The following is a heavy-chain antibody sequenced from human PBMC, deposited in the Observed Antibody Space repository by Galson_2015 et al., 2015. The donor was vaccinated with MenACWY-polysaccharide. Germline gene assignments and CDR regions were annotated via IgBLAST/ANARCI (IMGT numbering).Heavy chain of an antibody. Sequence: SLRLSCAGSAFTFSSHWMRWVRQVPGKGLVWVSRISTDESFTGNADSVKGRFTISRDNAKNTLYLQMNSLRVEDTAVYFCAHFGPDWELSQWGQGTLVTVSS. CDR2: ISTDESFT. CDR3: AHFGPDWELSQ. D-gene: IGHD1-7*01. V-gene: IGHV3-74*01. J-gene: IGHJ4*02. CDR1: AFTFSSHW.